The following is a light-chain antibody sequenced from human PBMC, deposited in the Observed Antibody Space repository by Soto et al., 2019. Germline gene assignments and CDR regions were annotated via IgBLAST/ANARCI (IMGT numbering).Light chain of an antibody. CDR2: GAS. Sequence: EIVMTQSPATLSVSPGERATLSCRASQSVSSNLAWYQQKPGQAPRLLIDGASTRATGFPARFSGSGSGTEFTVTISSLQSEDFAVYHCQQYDNWPPTFGQGTKVEIK. CDR3: QQYDNWPPT. CDR1: QSVSSN. V-gene: IGKV3-15*01. J-gene: IGKJ1*01.